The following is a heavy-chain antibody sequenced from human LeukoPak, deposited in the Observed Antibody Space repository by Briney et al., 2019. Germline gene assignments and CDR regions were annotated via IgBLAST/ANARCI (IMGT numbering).Heavy chain of an antibody. V-gene: IGHV3-7*01. CDR1: GFTFSGDW. CDR2: IKQDGGEK. D-gene: IGHD3-10*01. Sequence: GGSLRLSCAASGFTFSGDWMSWVRQAPGKGLEWVAIIKQDGGEKYYVDSVKGRFTISRDNAKNSLYLQMNSLRAEDTAVYYCASETYYYGSGSRYNGVWGKGTTVTVSS. J-gene: IGHJ6*04. CDR3: ASETYYYGSGSRYNGV.